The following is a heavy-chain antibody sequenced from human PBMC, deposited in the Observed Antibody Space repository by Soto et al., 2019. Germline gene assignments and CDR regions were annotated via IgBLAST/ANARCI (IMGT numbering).Heavy chain of an antibody. CDR3: PRDAVLCYYGSGSYSPGLYGMDV. CDR1: GFTFSSYS. D-gene: IGHD3-10*01. V-gene: IGHV3-21*01. J-gene: IGHJ6*02. Sequence: EVQLVESGGGLVKPGGSLRLSCAASGFTFSSYSMNWVRQAPGKGLEWVSSISSSSSYIYYADSVKGRFTISRDNAKNSLYLQMNSLRAEDTAVYYCPRDAVLCYYGSGSYSPGLYGMDVWGQGTTVTVSS. CDR2: ISSSSSYI.